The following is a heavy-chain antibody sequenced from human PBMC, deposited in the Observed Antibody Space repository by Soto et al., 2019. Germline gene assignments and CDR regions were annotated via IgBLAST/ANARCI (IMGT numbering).Heavy chain of an antibody. Sequence: SVKVSCKASGGTFSSYAISCVRQAPRQGLEWMGGIIPIFGTANYAQKFQGRVTITADESTSTAYMELSSLRSEDTAVYYCAREGSSWSNYYYGMDVWGQGTTVTVSS. CDR3: AREGSSWSNYYYGMDV. CDR1: GGTFSSYA. D-gene: IGHD6-13*01. CDR2: IIPIFGTA. V-gene: IGHV1-69*13. J-gene: IGHJ6*02.